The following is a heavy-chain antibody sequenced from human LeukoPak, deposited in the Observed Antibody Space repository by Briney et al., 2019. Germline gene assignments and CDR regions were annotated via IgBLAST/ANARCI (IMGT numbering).Heavy chain of an antibody. V-gene: IGHV1-8*01. CDR2: MNPNSGNT. D-gene: IGHD3-9*01. J-gene: IGHJ6*02. Sequence: ASVKVSCKASGYTFTSYDINWVRQATGQGLEWMGWMNPNSGNTGYAQKFQGRVTMTRNTSISTAYMELSSLRSEDTAVYYCARNSRGSYYDILTGYFLFSRSSVIINGMDVWGQGTTVTVSS. CDR1: GYTFTSYD. CDR3: ARNSRGSYYDILTGYFLFSRSSVIINGMDV.